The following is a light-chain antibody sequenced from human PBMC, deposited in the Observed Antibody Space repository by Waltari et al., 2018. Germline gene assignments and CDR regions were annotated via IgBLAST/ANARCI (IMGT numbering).Light chain of an antibody. J-gene: IGKJ2*01. CDR1: QTVRSY. V-gene: IGKV3-11*01. Sequence: EIVLTQSPATLSLSPGERATLSCRASQTVRSYLAWYQQKPGQAPRLLIFDASGRAPGIPAKFSGSGSGTDFTLTVSNLEPEDFAVYYCQQRSNWPYTFGQGTRVEIK. CDR2: DAS. CDR3: QQRSNWPYT.